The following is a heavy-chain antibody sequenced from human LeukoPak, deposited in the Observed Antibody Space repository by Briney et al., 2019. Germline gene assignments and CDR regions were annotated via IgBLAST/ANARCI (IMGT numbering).Heavy chain of an antibody. D-gene: IGHD3-16*01. CDR2: IHYSGST. CDR1: GGSISSYY. J-gene: IGHJ6*03. CDR3: ARETSQKGAHYMDV. V-gene: IGHV4-59*01. Sequence: PSETLSLTCTVSGGSISSYYWSWIRQPPGKGLEWIGYIHYSGSTNYNPSLKSRVTISVDTSKNQFSLKLSSVTAADTAVYYCARETSQKGAHYMDVWGKGTMVTISS.